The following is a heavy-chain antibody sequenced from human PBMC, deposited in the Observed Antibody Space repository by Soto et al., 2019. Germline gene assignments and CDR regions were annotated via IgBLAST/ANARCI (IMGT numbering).Heavy chain of an antibody. CDR1: GFTFSSYA. CDR2: ISYDGSNK. CDR3: ARDLLEGDYGMDV. J-gene: IGHJ6*02. V-gene: IGHV3-30-3*01. Sequence: GGSLRLSCAASGFTFSSYAMHWVRQAPGKGLEWVAVISYDGSNKYYADSVKGRFTISRDNSKNTLYLQMNSLRAEDTAVYYCARDLLEGDYGMDVWGQGTTVTVSS.